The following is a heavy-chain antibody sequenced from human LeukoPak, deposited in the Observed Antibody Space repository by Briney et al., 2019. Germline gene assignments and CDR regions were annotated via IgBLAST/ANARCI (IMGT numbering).Heavy chain of an antibody. J-gene: IGHJ4*02. CDR2: IKQDGSEK. CDR1: GFTFSSYE. CDR3: ARDAGYSYGWGYFDY. D-gene: IGHD5-18*01. Sequence: GGSLRLSCAASGFTFSSYEMNWVRQAPGKGLEWVANIKQDGSEKYYVDSVKGRFTISRDNAKNSLYLQMNSLRAEDTAVYYCARDAGYSYGWGYFDYWGQGTLVTVSS. V-gene: IGHV3-7*01.